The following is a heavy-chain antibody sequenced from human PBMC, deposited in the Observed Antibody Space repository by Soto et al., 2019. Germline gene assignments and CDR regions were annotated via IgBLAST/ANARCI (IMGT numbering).Heavy chain of an antibody. CDR3: ARGRYSSSWVQYFQH. Sequence: GGSLRLSCAASGFTFSSYAMHWVRQAPGKGLEWVAVISYDGSNKYYADSVKGRFTISRDNSKNTLYLQMNSLRAEDTAVYYCARGRYSSSWVQYFQHWGQGTLVTVSS. J-gene: IGHJ1*01. CDR1: GFTFSSYA. CDR2: ISYDGSNK. V-gene: IGHV3-30-3*01. D-gene: IGHD6-13*01.